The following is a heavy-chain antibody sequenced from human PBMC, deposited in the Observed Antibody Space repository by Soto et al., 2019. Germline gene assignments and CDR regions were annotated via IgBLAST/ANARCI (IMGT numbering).Heavy chain of an antibody. Sequence: GGSLRLSCAASGFTFSSYAMHWVRQAPGKGLEWVAVISYDGSNKYYADSVKGRFTISRDNSKNTLYLQMNSLRAEDTAVYYCAREISRRYYYDSSGGDAFDIWGQGTMVTVSS. CDR3: AREISRRYYYDSSGGDAFDI. D-gene: IGHD3-22*01. V-gene: IGHV3-30-3*01. J-gene: IGHJ3*02. CDR1: GFTFSSYA. CDR2: ISYDGSNK.